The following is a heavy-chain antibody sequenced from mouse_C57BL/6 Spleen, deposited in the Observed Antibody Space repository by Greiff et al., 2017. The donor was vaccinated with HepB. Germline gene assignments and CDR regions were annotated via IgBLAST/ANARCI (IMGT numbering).Heavy chain of an antibody. D-gene: IGHD1-1*01. CDR3: TRESTTVVAHWYFDV. CDR1: GFTFSSYA. J-gene: IGHJ1*03. V-gene: IGHV5-9-1*02. Sequence: EVKLVESGEGLVKPGGSLKLSCAASGFTFSSYAMSWVRQTPEKRPEWVAYISSGGDYIYYADTVKGRFTISRDNARNTLYLQISSTKSEDTAMYYCTRESTTVVAHWYFDVWGTVTTVTVAS. CDR2: ISSGGDYI.